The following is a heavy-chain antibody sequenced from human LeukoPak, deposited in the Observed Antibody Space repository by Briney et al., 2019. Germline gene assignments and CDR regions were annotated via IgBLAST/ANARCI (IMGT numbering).Heavy chain of an antibody. D-gene: IGHD1-26*01. CDR2: ISGGGGST. Sequence: GGSLRLSCAASGFTFTSYSMNWVRQAPGMGLEWVSTISGGGGSTYYADSVKGRFTISRDNSKNTLYLQVNSLRAEDTAVYYCAKGGKWDVTPFDYWGQGTLVTVSS. J-gene: IGHJ4*02. V-gene: IGHV3-23*01. CDR3: AKGGKWDVTPFDY. CDR1: GFTFTSYS.